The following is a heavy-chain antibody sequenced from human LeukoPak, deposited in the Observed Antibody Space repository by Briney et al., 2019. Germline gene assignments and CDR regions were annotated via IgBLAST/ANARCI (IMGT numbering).Heavy chain of an antibody. D-gene: IGHD4-4*01. CDR2: ISYDGSNK. CDR1: GFTFSSYG. V-gene: IGHV3-30*18. CDR3: AKGMGSNYEFYYYGMDV. Sequence: PGGSLRLSCAASGFTFSSYGMHWVRQAPGKGLEWVAVISYDGSNKYYADSVKGRLTISRDNSKNTLYLQMNSLRAEDTAVYYCAKGMGSNYEFYYYGMDVWGQGTTVTVSS. J-gene: IGHJ6*02.